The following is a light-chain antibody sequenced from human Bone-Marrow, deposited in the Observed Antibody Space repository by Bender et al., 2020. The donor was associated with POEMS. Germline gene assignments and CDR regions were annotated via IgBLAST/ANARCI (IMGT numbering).Light chain of an antibody. CDR1: NSNIGEKT. Sequence: QSVLTQPPSASGTPGQRVTISCSGSNSNIGEKTVNWYQQLPGTAPKLLIYSSHRRPSEVPDRFSGSRSGTSASLAITGLQAADEADYFCQSYDSSLSASVFGGGTKLTVL. J-gene: IGLJ3*02. CDR3: QSYDSSLSASV. CDR2: SSH. V-gene: IGLV1-44*01.